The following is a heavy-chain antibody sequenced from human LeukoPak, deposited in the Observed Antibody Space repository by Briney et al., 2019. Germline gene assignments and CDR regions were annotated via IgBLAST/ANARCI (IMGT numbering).Heavy chain of an antibody. CDR3: ARARDIVVVPAATVFDY. Sequence: ASVKVSCKASGYTFTSYAMHWVCQAPGQRLEWMGWIHAGNGNTKYSQKFQGRVTITRDTSASTAYMELSSLRSEDTAVYYCARARDIVVVPAATVFDYWGQGTLVTVSS. CDR1: GYTFTSYA. V-gene: IGHV1-3*01. CDR2: IHAGNGNT. J-gene: IGHJ4*02. D-gene: IGHD2-2*01.